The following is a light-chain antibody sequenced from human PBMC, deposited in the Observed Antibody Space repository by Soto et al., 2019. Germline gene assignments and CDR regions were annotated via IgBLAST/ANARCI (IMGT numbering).Light chain of an antibody. CDR3: QLYGSPPLYT. J-gene: IGKJ2*01. CDR1: QSVRSNY. V-gene: IGKV3-20*01. CDR2: GAS. Sequence: ETVLTQSPDTLSLSPGERATLSCRASQSVRSNYLAWYQQKPGQAPRLLIYGASSRATGIPDRFSGSGSGTDFTLTISRLEPEDFAVYYCQLYGSPPLYTFGLGTKLEIK.